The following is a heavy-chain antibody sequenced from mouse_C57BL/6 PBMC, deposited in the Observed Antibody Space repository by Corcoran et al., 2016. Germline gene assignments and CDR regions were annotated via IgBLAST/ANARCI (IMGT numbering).Heavy chain of an antibody. V-gene: IGHV9-3*01. J-gene: IGHJ4*01. D-gene: IGHD1-1*01. CDR3: ARRDYYGSSLNYAMDY. CDR2: INTYSGVP. CDR1: GYTFTTYG. Sequence: QIQLVQSGPEMKKPGETVKISCKASGYTFTTYGMGWVKQAPGKGLKWMGWINTYSGVPTYADDFKGRFAFSLETSASTAYLQLNNLKNEDTATYFCARRDYYGSSLNYAMDYWGQGTSVTVSS.